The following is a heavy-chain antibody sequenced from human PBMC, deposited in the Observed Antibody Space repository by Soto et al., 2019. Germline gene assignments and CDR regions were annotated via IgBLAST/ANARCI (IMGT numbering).Heavy chain of an antibody. Sequence: EVQLLESGGGLVPPGGSLRLSCAASGFTFSNYGMSWVRQAPGKGLEWVSDIGDGGHTFEAGSVRGRFTISRDNSQNKVYLHMDSLRAEDTAIYYCAKSSSGYLEYFQHWGQGTLVTVSS. V-gene: IGHV3-23*01. J-gene: IGHJ1*01. CDR1: GFTFSNYG. CDR2: IGDGGHT. CDR3: AKSSSGYLEYFQH. D-gene: IGHD3-22*01.